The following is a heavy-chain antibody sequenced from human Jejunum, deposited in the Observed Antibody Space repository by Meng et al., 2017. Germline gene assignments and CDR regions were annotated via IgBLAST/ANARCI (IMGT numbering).Heavy chain of an antibody. J-gene: IGHJ5*02. CDR1: GFALRSTQVG. CDR2: IYWDDDK. CDR3: AHRLAYSTNYNVGWFDP. D-gene: IGHD6-13*01. Sequence: TVKESGSALATPTQTRALTCTYSGFALRSTQVGVGWIRQPTGKALESLVIIYWDDDKRYNPSLKNRLTITKDTSKNQVVLTMTNMDPVDTATYYCAHRLAYSTNYNVGWFDPWGQGTLVTVSS. V-gene: IGHV2-5*02.